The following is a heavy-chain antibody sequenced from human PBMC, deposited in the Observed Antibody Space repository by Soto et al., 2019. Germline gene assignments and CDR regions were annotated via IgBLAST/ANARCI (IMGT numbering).Heavy chain of an antibody. J-gene: IGHJ5*02. CDR2: ISFDGSNE. Sequence: QVQLVESGGGVVQPGRSLRLSCAVSGFTFRSYGMHWVRQAPGKGLEWVAVISFDGSNEYYADSVKGRFTISRDNSKNTLYLQMNSVRTEDTDVYYCAKDQGDSSGYSNWFDPWGQGTLVTVSS. CDR3: AKDQGDSSGYSNWFDP. D-gene: IGHD3-22*01. CDR1: GFTFRSYG. V-gene: IGHV3-30*18.